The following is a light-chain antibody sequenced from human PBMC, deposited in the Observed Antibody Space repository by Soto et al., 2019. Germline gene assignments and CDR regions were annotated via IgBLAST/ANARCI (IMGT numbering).Light chain of an antibody. J-gene: IGLJ2*01. V-gene: IGLV2-14*03. CDR3: ASYSSSETPVV. Sequence: QSVLTQPASVSGSPGQSITISCTGTARDIGGYQFVSWYQQHPDKAPKLIIVDVTKRPSGISGRFSASKSGTTASLTISGLLPEDEAQYYCASYSSSETPVVFGGGTKLTVL. CDR2: DVT. CDR1: ARDIGGYQF.